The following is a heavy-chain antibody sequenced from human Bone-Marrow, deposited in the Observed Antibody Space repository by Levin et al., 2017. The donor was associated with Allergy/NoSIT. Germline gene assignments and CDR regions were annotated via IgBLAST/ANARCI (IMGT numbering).Heavy chain of an antibody. CDR3: AREVIFPSNSDLDAFDI. Sequence: SQTLSLPCSVSGGSIRSPNHFWSWLRQSPGKGLEWIGYIHYTGSAHYNPSLKSRLSISIDTSTNQFSLKLDSVTAADTAVYYCAREVIFPSNSDLDAFDIWGRGTMVTVSS. V-gene: IGHV4-31*03. CDR1: GGSIRSPNHF. CDR2: IHYTGSA. J-gene: IGHJ3*02. D-gene: IGHD2-21*01.